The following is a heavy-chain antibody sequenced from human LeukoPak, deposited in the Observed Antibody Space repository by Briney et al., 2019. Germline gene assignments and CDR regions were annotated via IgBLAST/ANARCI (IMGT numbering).Heavy chain of an antibody. CDR1: GGSISSYY. CDR3: ARNTVTTWAAWFDP. J-gene: IGHJ5*02. CDR2: IYYSGRT. D-gene: IGHD4-17*01. V-gene: IGHV4-59*01. Sequence: PSETLSLTCTVSGGSISSYYWSWIRQPPGKGLEWIGDIYYSGRTNYNPSLKSRVTISVDTSKNQFSLKLSSVTAADTALYYCARNTVTTWAAWFDPWGQGTLVTVSS.